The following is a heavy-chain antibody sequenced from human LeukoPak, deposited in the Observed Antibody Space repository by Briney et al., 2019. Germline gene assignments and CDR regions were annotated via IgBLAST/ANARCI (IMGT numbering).Heavy chain of an antibody. CDR2: IYSGGDT. Sequence: PGGSLRLPCAASGFTVSSNYMSWVRHAPGKGLEWVSVIYSGGDTNYADSAKGRFAISRDDSKKTLFLQMNSLRAEDTAVYYCAVGSTSVYRYGYLDYWGQGALVTVSS. CDR3: AVGSTSVYRYGYLDY. J-gene: IGHJ4*02. CDR1: GFTVSSNY. D-gene: IGHD5-18*01. V-gene: IGHV3-66*01.